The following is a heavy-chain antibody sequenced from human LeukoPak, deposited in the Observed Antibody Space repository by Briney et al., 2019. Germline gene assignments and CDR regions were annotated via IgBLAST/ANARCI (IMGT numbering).Heavy chain of an antibody. CDR2: ISSSSSTI. Sequence: PGGSLRLSCAASGFTFSSYSMNWVRQAPGKGLEWVSYISSSSSTIYYAASVKGRFTIARDNAKNSLYLQMNSLRAEDTAVYYCARSRGYSGYDFGYYYYMDVWGKGTTVTVSS. D-gene: IGHD5-12*01. V-gene: IGHV3-48*01. CDR3: ARSRGYSGYDFGYYYYMDV. CDR1: GFTFSSYS. J-gene: IGHJ6*03.